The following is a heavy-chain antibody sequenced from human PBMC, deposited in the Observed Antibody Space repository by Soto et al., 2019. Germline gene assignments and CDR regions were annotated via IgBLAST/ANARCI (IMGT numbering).Heavy chain of an antibody. Sequence: QVQLQQWGAGLLKPSETLSLTCAVYGGSFSGYYWTWIRQPPGTGLEWIGEINHSGSTNYYPSLKSRVTISVDTSKNQFYLKLTSVTAADTAVYYCARDKITGLFDYWGQGTLVTVSS. J-gene: IGHJ4*02. CDR1: GGSFSGYY. V-gene: IGHV4-34*01. CDR3: ARDKITGLFDY. CDR2: INHSGST. D-gene: IGHD2-8*02.